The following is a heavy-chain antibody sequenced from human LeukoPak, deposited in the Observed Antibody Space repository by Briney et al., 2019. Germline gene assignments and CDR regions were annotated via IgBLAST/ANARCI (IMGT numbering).Heavy chain of an antibody. CDR2: ISGSGGST. CDR3: AKSTTGSSGYYAVDY. V-gene: IGHV3-23*01. D-gene: IGHD3-22*01. J-gene: IGHJ4*02. Sequence: GGSLRLSCAASGFTFSGYAMTWVRQAPGKGLEWVSGISGSGGSTYYADSVKGRFTISRDNSKNTLYLQMNSLRAEDTVVYYCAKSTTGSSGYYAVDYWGQGTLVTVSS. CDR1: GFTFSGYA.